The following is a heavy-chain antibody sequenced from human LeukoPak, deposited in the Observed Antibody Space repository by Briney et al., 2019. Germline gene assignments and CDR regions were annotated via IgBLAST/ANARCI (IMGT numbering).Heavy chain of an antibody. CDR2: IYYSGST. D-gene: IGHD2/OR15-2a*01. J-gene: IGHJ4*02. Sequence: SETLSLTCNVSGASVSSGSYYWSWIRQPPGKGLEWIGYIYYSGSTNYNPSLKSRVTISVDTSKNQFSLKLSSVTAADTAVYYCAREEIGHFDYWGQGTLVTVSS. V-gene: IGHV4-61*01. CDR3: AREEIGHFDY. CDR1: GASVSSGSYY.